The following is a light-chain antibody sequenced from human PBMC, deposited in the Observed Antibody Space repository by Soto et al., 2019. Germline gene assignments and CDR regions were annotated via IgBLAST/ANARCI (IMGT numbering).Light chain of an antibody. J-gene: IGKJ4*01. CDR2: GAS. CDR1: QSVSSN. Sequence: EIVMTQSPATLSVSPGERATLSCRASQSVSSNLGWYQQKPGQAPRLLIYGASARATGIPARFSGSGSGTEFTLTISSLQSGDFAVYYCQQYNNWPLSFGGGTKVEIK. CDR3: QQYNNWPLS. V-gene: IGKV3-15*01.